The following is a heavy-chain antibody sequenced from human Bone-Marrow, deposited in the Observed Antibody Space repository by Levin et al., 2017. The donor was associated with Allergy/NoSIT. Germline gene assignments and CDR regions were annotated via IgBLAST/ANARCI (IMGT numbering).Heavy chain of an antibody. V-gene: IGHV5-51*01. CDR2: IYPDDSDT. CDR3: ARCTWARTGGTCYTGY. J-gene: IGHJ4*02. CDR1: GYSFTSYW. Sequence: GESLKISCKGSGYSFTSYWIGWVRQMPGKGLEWMGIIYPDDSDTRYSPSFQGQVTISADKSVNTAYLQWSSLKASDTAIYYCARCTWARTGGTCYTGYWGQGTPVTVSS. D-gene: IGHD2-2*02.